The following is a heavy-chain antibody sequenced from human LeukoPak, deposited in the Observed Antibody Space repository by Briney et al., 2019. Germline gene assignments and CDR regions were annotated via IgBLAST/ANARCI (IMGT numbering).Heavy chain of an antibody. Sequence: PGGSLRLPCAASGFTFSSYWMSWVRQAPGKGLEWVAKIKQDGSEKYYVDSVKGRFTISRDNAKNSLYLQMNSLRAEDTAVYYCARDRVSSSGWSCFDYWGQGTLVTVSS. CDR2: IKQDGSEK. CDR1: GFTFSSYW. D-gene: IGHD6-19*01. V-gene: IGHV3-7*01. CDR3: ARDRVSSSGWSCFDY. J-gene: IGHJ4*02.